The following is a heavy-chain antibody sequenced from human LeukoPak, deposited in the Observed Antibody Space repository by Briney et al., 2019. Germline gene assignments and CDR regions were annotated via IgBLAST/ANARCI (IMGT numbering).Heavy chain of an antibody. V-gene: IGHV3-11*03. Sequence: GGSLRLSCEASGFTLSVYYMSWFRQAPGKGLEWIGYISSTGSYTTYADSVRGRFTISRDNAKSLLFLQMNNLRAEDTAVCYCARKLGGSQCGGDCFFDHWGQGTLVAVSS. CDR1: GFTLSVYY. CDR3: ARKLGGSQCGGDCFFDH. CDR2: ISSTGSYT. D-gene: IGHD2-21*02. J-gene: IGHJ4*02.